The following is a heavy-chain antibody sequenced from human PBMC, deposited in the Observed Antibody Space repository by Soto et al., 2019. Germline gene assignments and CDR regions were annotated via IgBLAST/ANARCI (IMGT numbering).Heavy chain of an antibody. Sequence: GASVKVSCKASGYTFTGYYMHWVRQAPGQGLEWMGWINPNSGGTNYAQKFQGWVTMTRDTSISTAYMELSRLRSDDTAVYYCARAPLYGDYYYGMDVWGQGTTVTVSS. D-gene: IGHD4-17*01. J-gene: IGHJ6*02. V-gene: IGHV1-2*04. CDR1: GYTFTGYY. CDR3: ARAPLYGDYYYGMDV. CDR2: INPNSGGT.